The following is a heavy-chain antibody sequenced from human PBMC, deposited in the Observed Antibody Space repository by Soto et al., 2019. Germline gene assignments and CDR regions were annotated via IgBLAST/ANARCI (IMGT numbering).Heavy chain of an antibody. CDR2: IYHSGST. CDR1: GYSISSGCY. Sequence: SETLSLTCAVSGYSISSGCYWGWIRQPPGKGLEWIGSIYHSGSTYYNPSLKSRVIVSVDTSKNQFSLKLSSVTAADTAVYQCARAPVDLVYYLDYAGQGTLVTVSS. J-gene: IGHJ4*02. CDR3: ARAPVDLVYYLDY. D-gene: IGHD5-12*01. V-gene: IGHV4-38-2*01.